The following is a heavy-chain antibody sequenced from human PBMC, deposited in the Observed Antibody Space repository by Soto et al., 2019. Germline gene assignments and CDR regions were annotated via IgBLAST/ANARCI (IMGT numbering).Heavy chain of an antibody. CDR1: GGSISSSSYY. J-gene: IGHJ5*02. V-gene: IGHV4-39*01. Sequence: QLQLQESGPGLVKPSETLSLTCTVSGGSISSSSYYWGWIRQPPGKGLEWIGSIYYSGSTYYNPSLKSRVTISVDTSKNQFSLKLGSVTAADTAVYYCARQGNPGDYDNWFDPWGQGTLVTVSS. CDR2: IYYSGST. CDR3: ARQGNPGDYDNWFDP. D-gene: IGHD4-17*01.